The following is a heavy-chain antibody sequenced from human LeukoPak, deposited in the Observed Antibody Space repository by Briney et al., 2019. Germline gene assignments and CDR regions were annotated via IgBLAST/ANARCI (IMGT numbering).Heavy chain of an antibody. CDR2: IKPDGSVG. CDR3: TRNLVAAAGDH. J-gene: IGHJ4*02. V-gene: IGHV3-7*01. D-gene: IGHD6-13*01. Sequence: PGGSLRLACAASGFTFSSYWMTWVRQAPGKGREWVANIKPDGSVGYYVDSVRGRFIISRDNAGNSLYLQMNSLRVEDTAVYYCTRNLVAAAGDHWGQGTLVIVSS. CDR1: GFTFSSYW.